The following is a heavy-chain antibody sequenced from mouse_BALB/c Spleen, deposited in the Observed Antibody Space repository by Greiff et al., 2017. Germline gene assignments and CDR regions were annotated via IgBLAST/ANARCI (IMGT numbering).Heavy chain of an antibody. CDR3: ARGHSYYGSSPFDY. Sequence: EVKLVESGGGLVKPGGSLKLSCAASGFTFSSYAMSWVRQTPEKRLEWVASISSGGSTYYPDSVKGRFTISRDNARNILYLQMSSLRSEDTAMYYCARGHSYYGSSPFDYWGQGTTLTVSA. J-gene: IGHJ2*01. CDR2: ISSGGST. V-gene: IGHV5-6-5*01. D-gene: IGHD1-1*01. CDR1: GFTFSSYA.